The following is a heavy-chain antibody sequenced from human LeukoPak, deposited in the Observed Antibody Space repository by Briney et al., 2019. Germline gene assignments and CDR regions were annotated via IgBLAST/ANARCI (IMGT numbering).Heavy chain of an antibody. D-gene: IGHD3-9*01. CDR1: GGSISSYY. CDR3: ARHMKDYDILTGYSGGWFDP. CDR2: IYTSGST. Sequence: SETLSLTCTVSGGSISSYYWSWIRQPAGKGLEWIGRIYTSGSTNYNPSLKSRVTMSVDTSKNQFSLKLSSVTAADTAVYYCARHMKDYDILTGYSGGWFDPWGQGTLVTVSS. V-gene: IGHV4-4*07. J-gene: IGHJ5*02.